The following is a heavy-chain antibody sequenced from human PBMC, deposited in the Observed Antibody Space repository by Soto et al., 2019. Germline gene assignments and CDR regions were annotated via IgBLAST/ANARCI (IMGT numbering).Heavy chain of an antibody. CDR1: GGSINNYY. Sequence: QVQLQESGPGLVKPLETLSLTCTVSGGSINNYYWSWIRQPPGKGLEWIGYIYYSGSTNYNPSLKSRVTISVDTSKNQFSLKLSSVTAADTAVYYCARRYGGNFDYWGQGTLVTVSS. D-gene: IGHD1-26*01. J-gene: IGHJ4*02. CDR2: IYYSGST. CDR3: ARRYGGNFDY. V-gene: IGHV4-59*01.